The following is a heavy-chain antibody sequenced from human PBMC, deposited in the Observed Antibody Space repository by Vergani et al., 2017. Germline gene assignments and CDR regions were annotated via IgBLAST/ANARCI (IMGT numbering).Heavy chain of an antibody. Sequence: VQLVESGGGVVQPGRSLRLSCAASGFTFSSYGMHWVRQAPGKGLEWVAVIWYDGSNKYYADSVKGRFTISRDNSKNTLYLQMNSLRAEDTAVYYCARDHSHSSGYLPPGDYWGQGTLVTVSS. CDR2: IWYDGSNK. J-gene: IGHJ4*02. CDR1: GFTFSSYG. CDR3: ARDHSHSSGYLPPGDY. V-gene: IGHV3-33*01. D-gene: IGHD6-19*01.